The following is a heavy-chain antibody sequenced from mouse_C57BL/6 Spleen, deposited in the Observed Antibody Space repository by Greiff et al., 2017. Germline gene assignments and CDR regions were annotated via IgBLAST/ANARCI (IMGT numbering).Heavy chain of an antibody. J-gene: IGHJ2*01. V-gene: IGHV5-17*01. Sequence: EVKLVESGGGLVKPGGSLKLSCAASGFTFSDYGMLWVRQAPEKGLEWVAYISSGSSTIYYADTVKGRFTISRDNAKNTLFLQMTSLRSEDTAMYYCARGPTIVTYFDYWGQGTTLTVSS. CDR1: GFTFSDYG. CDR3: ARGPTIVTYFDY. D-gene: IGHD2-5*01. CDR2: ISSGSSTI.